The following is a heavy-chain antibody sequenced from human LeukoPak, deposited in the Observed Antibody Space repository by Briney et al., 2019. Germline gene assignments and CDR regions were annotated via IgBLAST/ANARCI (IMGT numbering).Heavy chain of an antibody. CDR2: INHSGRT. CDR1: GGSFSGYY. Sequence: SETLSLTCAVYGGSFSGYYWSWIRQPPGKGLEWIGEINHSGRTNYNPPLKSRVTISVDTSKNQFSLKLSSVTAADTALYFCAWSSGWNYYFDYWGQGTLVTVSS. D-gene: IGHD6-19*01. CDR3: AWSSGWNYYFDY. J-gene: IGHJ4*02. V-gene: IGHV4-34*01.